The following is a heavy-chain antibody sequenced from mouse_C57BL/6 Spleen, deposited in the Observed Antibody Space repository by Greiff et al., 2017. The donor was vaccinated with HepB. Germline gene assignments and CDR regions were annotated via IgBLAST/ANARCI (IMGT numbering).Heavy chain of an antibody. CDR3: ARRYYGYFEY. J-gene: IGHJ2*01. CDR2: ISSGSSTI. CDR1: GFTFSDYG. D-gene: IGHD1-1*01. V-gene: IGHV5-17*01. Sequence: EVKLVESGGGLVKPGGSLKLSCAASGFTFSDYGMHWVRQAPEKGLEWVAYISSGSSTIYYADTVKGRFTISRDNAKNTLFLQMTSLRSEDTAMYYCARRYYGYFEYWGQGTTLTVSS.